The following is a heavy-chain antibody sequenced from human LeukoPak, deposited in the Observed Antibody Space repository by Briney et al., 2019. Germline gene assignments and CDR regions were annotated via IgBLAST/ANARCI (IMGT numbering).Heavy chain of an antibody. CDR2: INHSGST. CDR1: GGSFSGYY. CDR3: ARDRGTWKDVGFDY. J-gene: IGHJ4*02. D-gene: IGHD1-1*01. Sequence: SETLSLTCAVYGGSFSGYYWSWIRQPPGKGLEWFGEINHSGSTNYNPSLKSRVTMSVDTPKNQFSLKLSSVTAADTAVYYCARDRGTWKDVGFDYWGEETLVTVSS. V-gene: IGHV4-34*01.